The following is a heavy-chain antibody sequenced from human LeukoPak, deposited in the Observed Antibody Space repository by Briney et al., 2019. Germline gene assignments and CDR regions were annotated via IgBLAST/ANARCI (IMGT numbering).Heavy chain of an antibody. D-gene: IGHD2-2*01. CDR3: ANVQYQLPYNWFDP. CDR2: ISGSGGST. Sequence: GGSLRLSCAASGFTFSSYAMSWVRQAPGKGLGWVSAISGSGGSTYYADSVKGRFTISRDNSKNTLYLQMNSLRAEDTAVYYCANVQYQLPYNWFDPWGQGTLVTVSS. V-gene: IGHV3-23*01. CDR1: GFTFSSYA. J-gene: IGHJ5*02.